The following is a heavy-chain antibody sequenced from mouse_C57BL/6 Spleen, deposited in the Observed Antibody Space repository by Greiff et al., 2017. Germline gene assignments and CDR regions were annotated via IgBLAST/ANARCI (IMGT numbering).Heavy chain of an antibody. J-gene: IGHJ3*01. Sequence: QVQLKESGAELVRPGASVTLSCKASGYTFTDYEMHWVKQTPVHGLEWIGAIDPETGGTAYNQKFKGKAILTADKSSSTAYMELRSLTSEDSAVYYCTRELGGSRFAYWGQGTLVTVSA. CDR1: GYTFTDYE. D-gene: IGHD4-1*01. CDR3: TRELGGSRFAY. V-gene: IGHV1-15*01. CDR2: IDPETGGT.